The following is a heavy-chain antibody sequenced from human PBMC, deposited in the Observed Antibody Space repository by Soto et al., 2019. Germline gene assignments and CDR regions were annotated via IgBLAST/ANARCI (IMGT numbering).Heavy chain of an antibody. V-gene: IGHV1-18*04. CDR2: ISAYNGNT. D-gene: IGHD5-12*01. Sequence: QVQLVQSGAEVKKPGASVKVSCKASGYTFTSYGISWVRQAPGQGLEWMGWISAYNGNTNYAQKLQGRVTMTTDTSTRTAYMELRSLRYDDTAVYYCARDSVGYSGYDFVWFDPWGQVTLVTVSS. CDR3: ARDSVGYSGYDFVWFDP. J-gene: IGHJ5*02. CDR1: GYTFTSYG.